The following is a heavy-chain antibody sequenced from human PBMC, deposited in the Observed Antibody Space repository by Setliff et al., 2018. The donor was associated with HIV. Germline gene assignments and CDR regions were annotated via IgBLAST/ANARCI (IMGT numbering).Heavy chain of an antibody. Sequence: SETLSLTCTVSGGSISGYYWNWIRQPPGKGLEWIGYIYYNGNTNYNPSLKSRVTISVDTSKNQLSLKLSSVTAADTAVYYCAREIYGGNSRPFDYWGQGTLVTVSS. CDR3: AREIYGGNSRPFDY. D-gene: IGHD4-17*01. CDR1: GGSISGYY. J-gene: IGHJ4*02. V-gene: IGHV4-59*01. CDR2: IYYNGNT.